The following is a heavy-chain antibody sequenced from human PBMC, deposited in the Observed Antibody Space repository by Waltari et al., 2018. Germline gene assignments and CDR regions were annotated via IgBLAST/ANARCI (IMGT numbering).Heavy chain of an antibody. CDR1: GGSISSHY. Sequence: QVQLQESGPGLVKPSETLSLTCTVSGGSISSHYWSWIRQPPGKGLEWIGYIYYSGSTNYNPSLKSRVTISVDTSKNQFSLKLSSVTAADTAVYYCARLPYYGSGSSFDYWGQGTLVTVSS. J-gene: IGHJ4*02. D-gene: IGHD3-10*01. V-gene: IGHV4-59*11. CDR2: IYYSGST. CDR3: ARLPYYGSGSSFDY.